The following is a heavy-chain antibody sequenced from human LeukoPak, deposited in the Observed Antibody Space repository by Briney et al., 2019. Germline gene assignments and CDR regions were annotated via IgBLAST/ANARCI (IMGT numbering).Heavy chain of an antibody. Sequence: PSETLSLTCAVYGGSFSGYYWSWIRQPPGKGLEWIGEINHSGSTNYNPSLKSRVTISVDTSKNQFSLKLSSVTAADTAVYYCARGGYGSGSYYTPPRYWGQGTLVTVSS. CDR1: GGSFSGYY. J-gene: IGHJ4*02. CDR2: INHSGST. CDR3: ARGGYGSGSYYTPPRY. D-gene: IGHD3-10*01. V-gene: IGHV4-34*01.